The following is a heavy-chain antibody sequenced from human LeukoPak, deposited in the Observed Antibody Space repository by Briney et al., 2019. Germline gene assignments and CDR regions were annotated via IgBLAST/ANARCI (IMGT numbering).Heavy chain of an antibody. J-gene: IGHJ4*02. V-gene: IGHV3-21*05. CDR3: ARSTYYYDSSGYKSDPYYFDY. CDR1: GFTFSSYS. Sequence: GGSLRLSCAASGFTFSSYSMNWVRQAPGKGLEWVSYISSSSSYIYYADSVKGRFTISRDNAKNSLYLQMNSLRAEDTAVYYCARSTYYYDSSGYKSDPYYFDYWGQGTLVTVSS. CDR2: ISSSSSYI. D-gene: IGHD3-22*01.